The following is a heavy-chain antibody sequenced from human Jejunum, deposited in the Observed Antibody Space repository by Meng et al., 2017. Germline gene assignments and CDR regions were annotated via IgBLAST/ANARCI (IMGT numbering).Heavy chain of an antibody. CDR2: INWNGVST. CDR3: ASESQSGQFDY. Sequence: GGSLRLSCVASGFTFDDYGMTWVRQAPGKGLEWVSGINWNGVSTTYADSVKGRFSVSRDNAKNSLYLHMSSLRVDDTALYYCASESQSGQFDYWGQGTLVTVSS. V-gene: IGHV3-20*04. CDR1: GFTFDDYG. J-gene: IGHJ4*02.